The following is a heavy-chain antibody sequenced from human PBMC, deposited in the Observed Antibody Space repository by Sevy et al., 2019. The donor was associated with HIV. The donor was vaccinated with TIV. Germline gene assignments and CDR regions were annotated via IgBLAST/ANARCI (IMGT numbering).Heavy chain of an antibody. Sequence: GGSLRLSCAASGFTFSKYSMSWVRQPPGKGLEWVSTLSFGCGEINYADSVKGRFTTSRDNSKSSGYLQMNNLRPEDTAVYYCAREGCTKPHDYWGQGTLVTVSS. D-gene: IGHD2-8*01. J-gene: IGHJ4*02. CDR2: LSFGCGEI. V-gene: IGHV3-23*01. CDR1: GFTFSKYS. CDR3: AREGCTKPHDY.